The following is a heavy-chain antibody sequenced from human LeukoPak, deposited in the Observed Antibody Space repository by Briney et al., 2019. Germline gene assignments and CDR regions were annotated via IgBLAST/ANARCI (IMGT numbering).Heavy chain of an antibody. Sequence: SETLSLTCSVSGYSISSGFYWDWIRPPPGKGLEWIGSFHHSGSTPYNPSLNSRVSISVDTSKNQLSLKLSSVTAADTAVYYCARREGYNFDYWGRGTLVTVSS. J-gene: IGHJ4*02. D-gene: IGHD5-24*01. CDR3: ARREGYNFDY. CDR1: GYSISSGFY. V-gene: IGHV4-38-2*02. CDR2: FHHSGST.